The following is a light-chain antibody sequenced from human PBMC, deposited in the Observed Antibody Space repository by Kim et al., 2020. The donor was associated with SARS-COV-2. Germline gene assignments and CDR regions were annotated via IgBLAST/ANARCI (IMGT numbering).Light chain of an antibody. V-gene: IGKV1-5*01. CDR1: QSISNW. CDR2: DAS. Sequence: DIQMTQSPSTLSASVGDRVTITCRASQSISNWLAWYQQKPGKAPKLLIYDASRLRSGVSSRFSGSGSGTELTLTISNLQPDDFASYYCQQYKTWTFGQGTKVDIK. J-gene: IGKJ1*01. CDR3: QQYKTWT.